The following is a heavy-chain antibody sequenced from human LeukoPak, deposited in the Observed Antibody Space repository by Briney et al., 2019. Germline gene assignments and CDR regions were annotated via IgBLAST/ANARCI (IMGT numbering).Heavy chain of an antibody. Sequence: GGSLRLSCAASGFIFSTSSMNWVRQAPGKGLEWVSSISSSSSYIYYADSVKGRFTISRDDAKNSLYLQMNSLRAEDTAVYYCTRGHLPGLPQPSDYWGQGTLVTVSS. CDR1: GFIFSTSS. CDR3: TRGHLPGLPQPSDY. V-gene: IGHV3-21*01. CDR2: ISSSSSYI. D-gene: IGHD1-1*01. J-gene: IGHJ4*02.